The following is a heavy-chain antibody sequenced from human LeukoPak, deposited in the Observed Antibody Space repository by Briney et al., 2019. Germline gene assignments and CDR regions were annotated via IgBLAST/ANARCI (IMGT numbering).Heavy chain of an antibody. V-gene: IGHV3-23*01. D-gene: IGHD6-19*01. Sequence: GGSLRLSCAASGFTFSSYAMSWVRQAPGKGLEWVSAISGSGGSTYYADSAKGRFTISRDNSKNSLYLQMNSLRAEDTAVYYCARDSSGTVKFDYWGQGTLVTVSS. CDR1: GFTFSSYA. CDR2: ISGSGGST. J-gene: IGHJ4*02. CDR3: ARDSSGTVKFDY.